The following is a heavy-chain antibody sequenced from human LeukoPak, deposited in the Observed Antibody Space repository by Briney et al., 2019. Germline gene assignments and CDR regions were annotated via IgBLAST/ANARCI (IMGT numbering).Heavy chain of an antibody. CDR2: VSNSGGVT. J-gene: IGHJ4*02. Sequence: GGSLRLSCAASGFTFLNYALIWVRQAPGKGLEWVSGVSNSGGVTYYADSVKGRFTISRDNSKNTLYLQMNSLRAEDTAVYYCASKLWFGEPYWGQGTLVTVSS. CDR3: ASKLWFGEPY. CDR1: GFTFLNYA. V-gene: IGHV3-23*01. D-gene: IGHD3-10*01.